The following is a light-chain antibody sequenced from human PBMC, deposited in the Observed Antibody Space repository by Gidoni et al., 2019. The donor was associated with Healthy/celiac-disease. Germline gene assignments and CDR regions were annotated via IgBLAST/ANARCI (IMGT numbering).Light chain of an antibody. J-gene: IGLJ2*01. V-gene: IGLV3-1*01. CDR3: QAWDSSTVV. CDR1: KLGDKY. Sequence: SSELTQPLSVSVPPGQTASITCSGDKLGDKYACWYQQKPGQSPVLVIYQDSKRPSGIPERFSGSNSGNTATLTISGTQAMDEADYYCQAWDSSTVVFGGGTKLTVL. CDR2: QDS.